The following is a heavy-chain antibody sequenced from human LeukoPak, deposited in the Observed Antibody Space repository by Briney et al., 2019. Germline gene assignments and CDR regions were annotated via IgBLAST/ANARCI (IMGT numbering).Heavy chain of an antibody. J-gene: IGHJ4*02. CDR1: GYTFTGYY. D-gene: IGHD2-15*01. V-gene: IGHV1-2*06. CDR2: INPNSGGT. CDR3: ARWGLMSDIVVVVAATHFDY. Sequence: ASVKVSCKASGYTFTGYYMDWVRQAPGQGLEWIGRINPNSGGTNYAQKFQGRVTMTRDTSISTAYMELSRLRSDDTAVYYCARWGLMSDIVVVVAATHFDYWGQGTLVTVSS.